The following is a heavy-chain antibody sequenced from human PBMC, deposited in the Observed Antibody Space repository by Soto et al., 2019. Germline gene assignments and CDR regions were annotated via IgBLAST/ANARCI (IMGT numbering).Heavy chain of an antibody. CDR2: ISYDGSNK. CDR3: ANGGGFGAARHFDY. CDR1: GFTFSSYG. Sequence: QVQLVESGGGVVQPGRSLRLSCAASGFTFSSYGMHWVRQAPGKGLEWVAVISYDGSNKYYADSVKGRFTISRDNSKNTLYLQMNSLRAEDTAVYYCANGGGFGAARHFDYWGQGTLVTVSS. J-gene: IGHJ4*02. V-gene: IGHV3-30*18. D-gene: IGHD6-6*01.